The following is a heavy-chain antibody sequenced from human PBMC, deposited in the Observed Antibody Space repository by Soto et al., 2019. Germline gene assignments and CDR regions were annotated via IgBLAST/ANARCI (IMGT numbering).Heavy chain of an antibody. CDR3: GRKTLSSWLRSGYFDY. CDR1: GYSFTSYA. D-gene: IGHD6-13*01. J-gene: IGHJ4*02. Sequence: QVQLVQSGAEVKKPGASVKVSCEASGYSFTSYAMHWVRQAPGQRPEWMGWINGGNGNTKYSQKFQGRVTITRDTSASTAYMELSSLRSDDTAWYYCGRKTLSSWLRSGYFDYGGQGTLDTVSS. V-gene: IGHV1-3*01. CDR2: INGGNGNT.